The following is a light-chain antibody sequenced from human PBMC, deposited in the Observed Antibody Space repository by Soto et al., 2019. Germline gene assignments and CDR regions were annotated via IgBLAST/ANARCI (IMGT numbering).Light chain of an antibody. Sequence: EIVLTQSPGTLSLSPGERATLSCRASQSVSSSYLAWYQQKPGQAPRLLIYDASSRATGIPDRFSGSGSGTDFSLTISRLEPEDFAVYYCQQSVRSPLTFGGGTKVDIK. CDR3: QQSVRSPLT. J-gene: IGKJ4*01. CDR2: DAS. CDR1: QSVSSSY. V-gene: IGKV3-20*01.